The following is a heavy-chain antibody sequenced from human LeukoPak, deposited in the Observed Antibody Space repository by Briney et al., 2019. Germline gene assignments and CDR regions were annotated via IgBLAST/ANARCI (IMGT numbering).Heavy chain of an antibody. CDR1: GYTFTGYY. CDR2: INPNSGGT. CDR3: ARERGNYDILTDYYEGNGFDP. J-gene: IGHJ5*02. D-gene: IGHD3-9*01. Sequence: ASVKVSCKASGYTFTGYYMHWVRQAPGQGLEWMGWINPNSGGTNYAQKFQGTVTMTRDTSISTAYMELTRLRSDDTAVYYCARERGNYDILTDYYEGNGFDPWGQGTLVTVSS. V-gene: IGHV1-2*02.